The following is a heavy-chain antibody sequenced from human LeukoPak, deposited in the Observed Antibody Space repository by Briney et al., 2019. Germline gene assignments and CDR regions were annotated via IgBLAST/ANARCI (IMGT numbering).Heavy chain of an antibody. D-gene: IGHD4-17*01. CDR1: GGSFSGYY. Sequence: QPSETLSLTCAVYGGSFSGYYWSWIRQPPGKGLEWIGEINHSGSTNYNPSLKSRVTISVDTSKNQFSLKLSSVTAADTAVFYCARQIRRHDYGDYRRYHYYYMDVWGKGTTVTISS. CDR3: ARQIRRHDYGDYRRYHYYYMDV. J-gene: IGHJ6*03. CDR2: INHSGST. V-gene: IGHV4-34*01.